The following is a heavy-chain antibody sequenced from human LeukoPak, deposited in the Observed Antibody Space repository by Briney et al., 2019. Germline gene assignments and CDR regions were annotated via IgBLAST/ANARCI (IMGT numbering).Heavy chain of an antibody. J-gene: IGHJ6*02. CDR3: AKDLTTYGSGRYYYYGMDV. Sequence: GGSRRLSWAAFGFTFGSYAMGWVRQPPGKGREWVSAIIGSGGSTYYADSVKGRFIISRDNSKNTLYLQMNSLRAEDTAVYYCAKDLTTYGSGRYYYYGMDVWGQGTTVTVSS. CDR2: IIGSGGST. D-gene: IGHD3-10*01. CDR1: GFTFGSYA. V-gene: IGHV3-23*01.